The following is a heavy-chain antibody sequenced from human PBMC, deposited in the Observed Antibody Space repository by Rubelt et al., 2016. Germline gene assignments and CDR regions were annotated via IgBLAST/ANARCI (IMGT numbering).Heavy chain of an antibody. V-gene: IGHV1-3*01. CDR1: GYTFSSYA. Sequence: PGDSVKVSCKASGYTFSSYAIHWVRQAPGQRLEWMGWINAGYGDTRYSPNFQGRLTITRDTSATTAYMELSSLRSEDTAVYYCARDAYYYESDTTSNYFEGWFDPWGQGTLVTVSS. J-gene: IGHJ5*02. CDR3: ARDAYYYESDTTSNYFEGWFDP. CDR2: INAGYGDT. D-gene: IGHD3-22*01.